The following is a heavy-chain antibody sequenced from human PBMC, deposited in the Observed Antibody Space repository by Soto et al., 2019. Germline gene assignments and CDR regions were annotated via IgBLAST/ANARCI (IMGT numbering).Heavy chain of an antibody. Sequence: QVQLVQSGAEVKKPGSSVKVFCKASGGTFSNYTISWVRQAPGQGLEWMGGIIPVFGTTDYEQKFQGRDTITADGSTSTAYMKLSSLRSADTAVYYCARSSPYIVVRKPTGNQDYYGMDVWGQGTTVTVS. CDR3: ARSSPYIVVRKPTGNQDYYGMDV. CDR1: GGTFSNYT. J-gene: IGHJ6*02. D-gene: IGHD2-2*01. V-gene: IGHV1-69*01. CDR2: IIPVFGTT.